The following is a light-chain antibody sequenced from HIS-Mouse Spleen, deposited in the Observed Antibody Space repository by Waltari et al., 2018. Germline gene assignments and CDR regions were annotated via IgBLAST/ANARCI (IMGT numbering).Light chain of an antibody. CDR1: SLRSYY. CDR2: GKN. CDR3: NSRDSSGNHLV. J-gene: IGLJ3*02. Sequence: SSALTQDPAVSVALGQTVRITCPGDSLRSYYARWYQQKPGQAPVLVIYGKNNRPSGIPDRFSCSSSGNTASLTITGAQAEDEADYYCNSRDSSGNHLVFGGGTKLTVL. V-gene: IGLV3-19*01.